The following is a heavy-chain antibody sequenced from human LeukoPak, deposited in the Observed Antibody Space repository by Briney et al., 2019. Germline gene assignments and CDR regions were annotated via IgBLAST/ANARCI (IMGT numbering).Heavy chain of an antibody. CDR3: ARGNRARGSSGWYIRDWFDP. Sequence: GSLRLSCAASGFTFTSYSMNWVRQPPGKGLEWIGEINHSGSTNYNPSLKSRVTISVDTSKNQFSLKLSSVTAADTAVYYCARGNRARGSSGWYIRDWFDPWGQGTLVTVSS. V-gene: IGHV4-34*01. J-gene: IGHJ5*02. CDR2: INHSGST. CDR1: GFTFTSYS. D-gene: IGHD6-19*01.